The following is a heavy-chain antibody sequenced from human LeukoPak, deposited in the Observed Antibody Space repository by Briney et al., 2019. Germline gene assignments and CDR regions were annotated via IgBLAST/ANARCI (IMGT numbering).Heavy chain of an antibody. V-gene: IGHV5-10-1*01. CDR2: FDPSDSYN. CDR1: GYTFVSYW. J-gene: IGHJ3*02. Sequence: GESLKISCKGSGYTFVSYWMICVRQMPGKGLEWMGNFDPSDSYNKYSPSFQGHVTMSTDKSITAAYLQWSSLKASDTAVYYCARRGGGRNFHAFDIWGQGTMVTVSS. D-gene: IGHD1-26*01. CDR3: ARRGGGRNFHAFDI.